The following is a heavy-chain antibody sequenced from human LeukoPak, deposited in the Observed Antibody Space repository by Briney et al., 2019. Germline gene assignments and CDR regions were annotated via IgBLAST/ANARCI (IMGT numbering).Heavy chain of an antibody. CDR1: GFTFSNYW. Sequence: PGGSLRLSCAASGFTFSNYWMSWVRQAPGKGLEWVANIKQDGSEKYYVDSVKGRFTISRDNAKNSLYLQMNSLRAEDTAVYYCARDPYYYGSGSQGTQNYWGQGTLVTVSS. CDR2: IKQDGSEK. V-gene: IGHV3-7*01. D-gene: IGHD3-10*01. CDR3: ARDPYYYGSGSQGTQNY. J-gene: IGHJ4*02.